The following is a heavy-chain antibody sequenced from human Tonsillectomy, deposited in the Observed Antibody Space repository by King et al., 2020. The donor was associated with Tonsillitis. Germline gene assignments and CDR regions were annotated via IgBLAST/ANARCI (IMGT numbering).Heavy chain of an antibody. Sequence: ESGGGLVQPGGSLRLSCAAPGFPFSTYAMSWVRQAPGKGLEWVSSISGSGGSTYNAYSVKGRFTISRDNSKNTLYLQMNSLRAEDTAVYYCAKSGGYDLYYYYGMDVWGQGTTVTVSS. V-gene: IGHV3-23*01. CDR2: ISGSGGST. CDR3: AKSGGYDLYYYYGMDV. J-gene: IGHJ6*02. D-gene: IGHD5-12*01. CDR1: GFPFSTYA.